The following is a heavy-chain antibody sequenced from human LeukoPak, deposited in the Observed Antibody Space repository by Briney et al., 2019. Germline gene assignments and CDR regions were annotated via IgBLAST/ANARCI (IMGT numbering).Heavy chain of an antibody. CDR1: GYTFTSYD. Sequence: ASVKVSCKASGYTFTSYDINWVRQATGQGLEWMGWMNPNSGNTGYAQKFQGRVTMTTDTSTSTAYMELRSLRSDDTAVYYCARDGLGVTTTGQQQTWFDPWGQGTLVTVSS. CDR2: MNPNSGNT. D-gene: IGHD1-1*01. J-gene: IGHJ5*02. CDR3: ARDGLGVTTTGQQQTWFDP. V-gene: IGHV1-8*01.